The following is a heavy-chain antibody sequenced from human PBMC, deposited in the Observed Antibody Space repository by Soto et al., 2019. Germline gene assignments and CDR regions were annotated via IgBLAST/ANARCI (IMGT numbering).Heavy chain of an antibody. V-gene: IGHV1-18*01. D-gene: IGHD6-13*01. J-gene: IGHJ6*02. CDR1: GYTFINYG. CDR2: ISAYNGDK. CDR3: ARDGPHIPAVGDV. Sequence: QVYLVQSGPEVKKPGASVKVSCKASGYTFINYGVSWVRQAPGQGLEWMGWISAYNGDKKYAPNVQGRVTLTTDTSTSTAYMEMRTLRSDDTAAYYCARDGPHIPAVGDVWGQGTTVTVSS.